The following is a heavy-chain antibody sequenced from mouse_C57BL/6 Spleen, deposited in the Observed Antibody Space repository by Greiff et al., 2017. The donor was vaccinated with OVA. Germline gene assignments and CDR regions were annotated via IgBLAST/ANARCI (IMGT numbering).Heavy chain of an antibody. CDR3: TTRSGFYFAY. Sequence: VQLQQSGAELVRPGASVKLSCTASGFNIKDDYMHWVKQRPEQGLEWIGWIDPENGDTEYASKFQGKATITADTSSNTAYLQLSSLTSEDTAVSYCTTRSGFYFAYWGQGPTLTVSS. CDR2: IDPENGDT. D-gene: IGHD3-2*02. J-gene: IGHJ2*01. V-gene: IGHV14-4*01. CDR1: GFNIKDDY.